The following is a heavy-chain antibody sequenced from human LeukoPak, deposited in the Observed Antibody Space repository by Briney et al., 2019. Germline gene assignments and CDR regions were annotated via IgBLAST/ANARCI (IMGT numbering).Heavy chain of an antibody. D-gene: IGHD2-2*01. V-gene: IGHV3-30*03. Sequence: GGSLRLSCEASGFTFSTFAMHWVRQAPGKGLEWVAGISSDGRNIWNADSVKGRITISRDNAKNSLYLQMNSLRAEDTAVYYCARDRAAMSSGRALDIWGQGTMVTVSS. CDR2: ISSDGRNI. CDR1: GFTFSTFA. J-gene: IGHJ3*02. CDR3: ARDRAAMSSGRALDI.